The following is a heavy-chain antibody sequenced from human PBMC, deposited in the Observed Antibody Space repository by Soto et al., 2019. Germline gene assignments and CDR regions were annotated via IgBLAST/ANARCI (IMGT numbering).Heavy chain of an antibody. J-gene: IGHJ4*02. CDR2: ISGSGGST. CDR3: ARPWGSSWSGDY. D-gene: IGHD6-13*01. Sequence: EVQLLESGGGLVQPGGSLRLSCAASGFTFSSYAMSWVRQAPGKGLEWVSGISGSGGSTYYADSVKGRFTISRDNAKNTLHRQMNSLRAEDTAVYYCARPWGSSWSGDYWGQGTLVTVSS. CDR1: GFTFSSYA. V-gene: IGHV3-23*01.